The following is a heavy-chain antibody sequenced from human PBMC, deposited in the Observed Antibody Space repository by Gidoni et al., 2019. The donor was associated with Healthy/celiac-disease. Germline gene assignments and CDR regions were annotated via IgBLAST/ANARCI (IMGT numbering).Heavy chain of an antibody. CDR2: ISWNSGSI. D-gene: IGHD3-16*01. Sequence: EVQLVESGGGLVQPGRSLRLSCAASGFTFDDYAMHWVRQAPGKGLEWVSGISWNSGSIGYADSVKGRFTISRDNGKNSLYLQMNSLRAEDTALYYCAKDSSADYVWGSYQFLDPWGQGTLVTVSS. CDR1: GFTFDDYA. CDR3: AKDSSADYVWGSYQFLDP. J-gene: IGHJ5*02. V-gene: IGHV3-9*01.